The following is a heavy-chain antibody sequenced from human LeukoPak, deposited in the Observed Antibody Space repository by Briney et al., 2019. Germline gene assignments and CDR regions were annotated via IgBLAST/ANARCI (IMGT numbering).Heavy chain of an antibody. Sequence: ASVKVSCKASGYTFTGYYMHWVRQAPGQGLEWMGIINPSGGSTSYAQKFQGRVTMTRDTSTSTVYMELSSLRSEDTAVYYCARRRRAIGRYSGYDLDYWGQGTLVTVSS. D-gene: IGHD5-12*01. CDR1: GYTFTGYY. CDR3: ARRRRAIGRYSGYDLDY. V-gene: IGHV1-46*01. CDR2: INPSGGST. J-gene: IGHJ4*02.